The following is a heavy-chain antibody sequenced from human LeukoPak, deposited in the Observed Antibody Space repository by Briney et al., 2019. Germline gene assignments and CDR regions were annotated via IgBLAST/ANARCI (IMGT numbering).Heavy chain of an antibody. CDR2: ISSSGSTI. J-gene: IGHJ4*02. D-gene: IGHD6-19*01. V-gene: IGHV3-48*03. CDR3: ARAMSIAVAERNFDY. CDR1: GFTFSSYE. Sequence: GGSLRLSCAASGFTFSSYEMNWAGRAPGRGPGWVSYISSSGSTIYYADSVKGRFTISRDNAKNSLYLQMNSLRAEDTAVYYCARAMSIAVAERNFDYWGQGTLVTVSS.